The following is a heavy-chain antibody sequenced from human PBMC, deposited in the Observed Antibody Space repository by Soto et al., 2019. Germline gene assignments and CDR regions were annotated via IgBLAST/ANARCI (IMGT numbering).Heavy chain of an antibody. D-gene: IGHD6-6*01. J-gene: IGHJ5*02. CDR3: AKDRSSSNWFDP. V-gene: IGHV3-23*01. CDR2: ISGSGGST. Sequence: HPGGSLRLSCAASGFTFSSYAMSWVRQAPGKGLEWVSAISGSGGSTYYADSVKGRFTISRDNSKNTLYLQMNSLRAEDTAVYYCAKDRSSSNWFDPWGQGTLVTVSS. CDR1: GFTFSSYA.